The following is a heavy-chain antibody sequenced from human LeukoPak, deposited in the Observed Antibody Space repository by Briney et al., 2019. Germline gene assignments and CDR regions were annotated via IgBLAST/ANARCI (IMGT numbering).Heavy chain of an antibody. Sequence: PGGSLRLSCAASGFTFNSYAMHWVRQAPGKGLEYVSAISSNGGSTYYANSVKGRFTISRDNSKNTLYLQMGSLRAEDMAVYYCARGFRFYDYLDYWGQGTLVTVSS. CDR2: ISSNGGST. D-gene: IGHD3-16*01. V-gene: IGHV3-64*01. J-gene: IGHJ4*02. CDR1: GFTFNSYA. CDR3: ARGFRFYDYLDY.